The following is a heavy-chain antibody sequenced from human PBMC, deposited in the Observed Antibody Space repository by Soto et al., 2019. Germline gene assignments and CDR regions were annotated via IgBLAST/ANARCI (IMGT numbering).Heavy chain of an antibody. CDR3: AIDSISSGRWRIDF. V-gene: IGHV1-18*01. D-gene: IGHD6-19*01. J-gene: IGHJ4*02. Sequence: ASVKVSCKASGYTFTSYGISWVRQAPGQGLEWMGWISAYNGNTNYAQKLQGRVTMTTDTSTSTAYMELRSLRSDDTAVYYCAIDSISSGRWRIDFWGQGTLVTVSS. CDR2: ISAYNGNT. CDR1: GYTFTSYG.